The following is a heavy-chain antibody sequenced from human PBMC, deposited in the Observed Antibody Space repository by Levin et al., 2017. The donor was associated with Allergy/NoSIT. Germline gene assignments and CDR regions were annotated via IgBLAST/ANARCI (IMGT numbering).Heavy chain of an antibody. D-gene: IGHD6-13*01. V-gene: IGHV4-4*02. Sequence: RASETLSLTCAVSGGSINTNNWWSWVRQPPGKGLEWIGEVYPSLSANYNPSLRSRVAISLDKSKNHFSLELTSVTAADTAVYYCARVDSRSWHGWLDPWGQGTLVTVSS. CDR3: ARVDSRSWHGWLDP. J-gene: IGHJ5*02. CDR1: GGSINTNNW. CDR2: VYPSLSA.